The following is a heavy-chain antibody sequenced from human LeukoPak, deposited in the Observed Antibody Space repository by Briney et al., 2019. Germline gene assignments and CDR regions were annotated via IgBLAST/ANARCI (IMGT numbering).Heavy chain of an antibody. CDR1: GGSISSGGYY. V-gene: IGHV4-31*03. Sequence: PSETLSLTCTVSGGSISSGGYYWSWIRQHPGKGLEWIGYIYYSGSTYYNPSLKSRVSISVDTSKNQFSLTLSSVTAADTAVYYCARYETYGGYSSSLDYWGQGTLVTVSS. CDR3: ARYETYGGYSSSLDY. D-gene: IGHD6-6*01. CDR2: IYYSGST. J-gene: IGHJ4*02.